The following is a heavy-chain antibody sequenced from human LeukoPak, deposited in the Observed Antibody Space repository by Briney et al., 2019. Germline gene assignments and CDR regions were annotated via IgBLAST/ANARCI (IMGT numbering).Heavy chain of an antibody. J-gene: IGHJ4*02. Sequence: PSETLSLTSTVPGGSISGSSYYWGWIRHPPGKGLKWNGSIYYSGSTYYNPSVKSRVTISVGTSKNPFSLKLSSVTAADTAVYYCARVRSWGLGNGYWGQGTLVTVSS. V-gene: IGHV4-39*07. CDR2: IYYSGST. D-gene: IGHD2-15*01. CDR1: GGSISGSSYY. CDR3: ARVRSWGLGNGY.